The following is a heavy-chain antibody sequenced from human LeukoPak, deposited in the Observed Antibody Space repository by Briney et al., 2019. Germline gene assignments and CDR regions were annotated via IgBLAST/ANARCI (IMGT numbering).Heavy chain of an antibody. J-gene: IGHJ3*02. V-gene: IGHV3-7*01. D-gene: IGHD3-9*01. Sequence: GGSLRLSCAASGFTFSSYSMNWVRQAPGKGLEWVANIKQDGSEKYYVDSVKGRFTISRDNAKNSLYLQMNSLRAEDTAVYYCARGGNYDILTGYYLDAFDIWGQGTMVTVSS. CDR1: GFTFSSYS. CDR3: ARGGNYDILTGYYLDAFDI. CDR2: IKQDGSEK.